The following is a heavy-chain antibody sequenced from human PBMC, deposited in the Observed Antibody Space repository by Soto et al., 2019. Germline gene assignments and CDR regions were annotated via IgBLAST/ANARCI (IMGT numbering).Heavy chain of an antibody. CDR1: GFSFIIYS. Sequence: LRRSCAASGFSFIIYSMNWVRQAPGKGLEWVSSISSSSSYIYYADSVKGRFTISRDNAKNSLYLQMNSLRAEDTAMYYCSRSPGRDGYNHFDYWGQGTLVTV. D-gene: IGHD5-12*01. V-gene: IGHV3-21*06. J-gene: IGHJ4*02. CDR3: SRSPGRDGYNHFDY. CDR2: ISSSSSYI.